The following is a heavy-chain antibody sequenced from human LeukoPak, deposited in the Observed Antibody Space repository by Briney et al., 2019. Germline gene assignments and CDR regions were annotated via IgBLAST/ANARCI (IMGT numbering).Heavy chain of an antibody. D-gene: IGHD2-21*01. CDR1: GFTLSSYA. Sequence: GGSLRLSCAASGFTLSSYAMSWVRQAPGKGLEWVSAISVSGNTYHADSVKGRFTISRDSSKNTLYLQMNRLRDEDAAVYYCAKAPVTTCSGAYCYPFDYWGQGTLVTVSS. CDR3: AKAPVTTCSGAYCYPFDY. CDR2: ISVSGNT. V-gene: IGHV3-23*01. J-gene: IGHJ4*02.